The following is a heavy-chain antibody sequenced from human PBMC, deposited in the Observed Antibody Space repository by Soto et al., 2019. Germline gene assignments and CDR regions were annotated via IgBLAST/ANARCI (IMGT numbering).Heavy chain of an antibody. CDR1: GFTFSSYA. J-gene: IGHJ5*02. V-gene: IGHV3-30-3*01. CDR2: ISYDGSNK. CDR3: ANPFDP. Sequence: QVQLVESGGGVVQPGRSLRLSCAASGFTFSSYAMHWVRQAPGQGLEWVAVISYDGSNKYYADSVKGRFTISRDNSKNTLYLQMNSLRAEDTAVYYCANPFDPWGKGTLVTVSS.